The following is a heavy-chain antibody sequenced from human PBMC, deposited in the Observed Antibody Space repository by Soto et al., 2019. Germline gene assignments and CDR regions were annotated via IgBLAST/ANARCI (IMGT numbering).Heavy chain of an antibody. CDR3: SSTDPDSYGDPYPLDY. CDR2: VIPILGVA. J-gene: IGHJ4*02. V-gene: IGHV1-69*04. Sequence: GASVKVSCKASGYTFTNYGINWVRQAPGQGLEWMGRVIPILGVASYAQKFQGRVMITTDKSTSTAYMELSSLRSEDTAVYYCSSTDPDSYGDPYPLDYWGQGTLVTVSS. D-gene: IGHD4-17*01. CDR1: GYTFTNYG.